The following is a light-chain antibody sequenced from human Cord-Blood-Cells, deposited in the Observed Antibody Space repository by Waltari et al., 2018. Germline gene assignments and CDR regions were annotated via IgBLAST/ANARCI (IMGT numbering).Light chain of an antibody. CDR2: QDS. CDR3: QAWDSSTYV. V-gene: IGLV3-1*01. Sequence: SYELTQPPSVSVSPGQTASITCSGDKLGDKYACWYPQKPGQSPVLVIYQDSKRPSGIPERFSGSNAGNTATLTISGTKSMDEADYYCQAWDSSTYVFGTGTKVTVL. J-gene: IGLJ1*01. CDR1: KLGDKY.